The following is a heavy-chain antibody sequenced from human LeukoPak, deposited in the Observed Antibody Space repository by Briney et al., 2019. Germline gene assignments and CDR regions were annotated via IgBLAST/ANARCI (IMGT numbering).Heavy chain of an antibody. CDR3: ARDRRAYKGAFDI. J-gene: IGHJ3*02. V-gene: IGHV3-30-3*01. D-gene: IGHD1-1*01. Sequence: AGGSLRLSCAASGFTFSSYAMHWVRQAPGKGLEWVAVISYDGSNKYYADSVKGRFTISRDNSKNTLYLQMNSLRAEDTAVYYCARDRRAYKGAFDIWGQGTMVTVSS. CDR2: ISYDGSNK. CDR1: GFTFSSYA.